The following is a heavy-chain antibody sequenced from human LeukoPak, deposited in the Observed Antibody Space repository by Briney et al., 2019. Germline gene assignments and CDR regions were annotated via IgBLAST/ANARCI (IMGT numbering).Heavy chain of an antibody. J-gene: IGHJ5*02. CDR2: IKEDGSEK. V-gene: IGHV3-7*01. CDR1: GFTFSRYW. CDR3: ARGGGYHGWIDP. D-gene: IGHD1-26*01. Sequence: GGSLRLSCAASGFTFSRYWMSWVRQAPGKGLEWVANIKEDGSEKYYVDSVKGRFTISRDNAKNSLYLQMNSLRAENTAVYYCARGGGYHGWIDPWGQGTLVTVSS.